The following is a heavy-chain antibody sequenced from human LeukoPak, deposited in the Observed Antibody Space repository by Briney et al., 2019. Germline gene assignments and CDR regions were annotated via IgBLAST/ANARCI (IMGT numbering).Heavy chain of an antibody. J-gene: IGHJ4*02. Sequence: GSLKTSCAGSGFSISNYWLAWVRQAPGQGLEWVGFIQNDGSDEHYADSVKGRFIISRDNSKDTLYLQMNSLGTEDTAVYYCAKDLKLAPFDYWGQGILVTVSS. CDR2: IQNDGSDE. CDR3: AKDLKLAPFDY. V-gene: IGHV3-30*02. CDR1: GFSISNYW.